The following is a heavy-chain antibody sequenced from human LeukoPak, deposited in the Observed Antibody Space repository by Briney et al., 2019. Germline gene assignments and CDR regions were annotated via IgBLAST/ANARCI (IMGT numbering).Heavy chain of an antibody. V-gene: IGHV3-9*01. D-gene: IGHD2-15*01. J-gene: IGHJ3*02. CDR2: ISWNSGSI. CDR3: AKACSGGSCYDDDAFDI. Sequence: GGSLRLSCAASGFTFDDYAMHWVRQAPGKGLEWVSGISWNSGSIGYADSVKGRFTISRDNAMNSLYLQMNSLRAEDTALYYCAKACSGGSCYDDDAFDIWGQGTMVTVSS. CDR1: GFTFDDYA.